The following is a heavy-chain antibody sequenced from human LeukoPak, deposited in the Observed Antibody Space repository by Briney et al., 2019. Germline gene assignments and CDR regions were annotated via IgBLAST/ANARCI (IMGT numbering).Heavy chain of an antibody. Sequence: GGSLRLSCAASGFTISLYGMHWVRQAPGKGLEWVAMTWYNGSNTYYADSLRGRFTIARDNSKNTLYLQMNSLRAEDTAVYYCAKDLRPYCSSSSCSTPFDYWGQGTLVTVSS. V-gene: IGHV3-33*06. D-gene: IGHD2-2*01. CDR3: AKDLRPYCSSSSCSTPFDY. CDR1: GFTISLYG. CDR2: TWYNGSNT. J-gene: IGHJ4*02.